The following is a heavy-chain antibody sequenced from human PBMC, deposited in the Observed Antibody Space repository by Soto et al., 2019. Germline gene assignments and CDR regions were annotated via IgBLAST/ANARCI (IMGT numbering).Heavy chain of an antibody. J-gene: IGHJ4*02. V-gene: IGHV3-23*01. CDR3: AKNGGSGSYYKY. CDR2: IRGSGAGT. Sequence: GGSLRLSYAASGFTFSSFAMSWVRQAPGKGLEWVSAIRGSGAGTYYADSVKGRFTISRDNSKNTLYLQMNSLRAEDTAVYYCAKNGGSGSYYKYWGQGTLVTVSS. D-gene: IGHD3-10*01. CDR1: GFTFSSFA.